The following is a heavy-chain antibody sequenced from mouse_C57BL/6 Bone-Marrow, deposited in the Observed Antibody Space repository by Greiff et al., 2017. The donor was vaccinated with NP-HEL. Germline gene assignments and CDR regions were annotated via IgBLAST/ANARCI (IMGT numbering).Heavy chain of an antibody. CDR1: GFSFNTYA. CDR3: VRQYGSSYCWYFDV. D-gene: IGHD1-1*01. Sequence: EVKVVESGGGLVQPKGSLKLSCAASGFSFNTYAMNWVRQAPGTGLEWVARIRSKSNNYATYYADSVKDRFTISRDDSESMLYLQMNNLKTEDTAMYYCVRQYGSSYCWYFDVWGTGTTVTVSS. V-gene: IGHV10-1*01. J-gene: IGHJ1*03. CDR2: IRSKSNNYAT.